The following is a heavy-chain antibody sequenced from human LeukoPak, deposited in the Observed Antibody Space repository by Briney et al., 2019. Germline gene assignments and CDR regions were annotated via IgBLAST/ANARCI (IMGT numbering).Heavy chain of an antibody. V-gene: IGHV3-23*01. CDR2: ISGSGGST. CDR3: AKAVETYYDSSGYYSLPPHFDY. CDR1: GFTLSSYA. D-gene: IGHD3-22*01. J-gene: IGHJ4*02. Sequence: GGSLGLSCAASGFTLSSYAMSWVRQAPGKGLEWVSAISGSGGSTYYADSVKGRFTISRDNSKNTLYLQMNSLRAEDTAVYYCAKAVETYYDSSGYYSLPPHFDYWGQGTLVTVSS.